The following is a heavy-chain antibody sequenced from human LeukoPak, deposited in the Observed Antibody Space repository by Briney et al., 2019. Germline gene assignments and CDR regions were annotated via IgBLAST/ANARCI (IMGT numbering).Heavy chain of an antibody. CDR3: ARGTVTTSGAFDI. V-gene: IGHV1-69*04. CDR1: GGTFSSYA. J-gene: IGHJ3*02. Sequence: ASVKVSCKASGGTFSSYAISWVRQPPGQGLEWMGRIIPILGIANYAQKFQGRVTITADKSTSTAYMELSSLRSEDTAVYYCARGTVTTSGAFDIWGQGTMVTVSS. D-gene: IGHD4-11*01. CDR2: IIPILGIA.